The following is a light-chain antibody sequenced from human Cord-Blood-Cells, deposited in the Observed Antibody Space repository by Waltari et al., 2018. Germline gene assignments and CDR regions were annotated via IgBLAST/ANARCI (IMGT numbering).Light chain of an antibody. V-gene: IGKV1-39*01. Sequence: DIQMTQSPSSLSASVGDRVPTTCRASQSMSSYLKWYQQKPGKAPKLLIYAASSLQSGVPSRFSGSGSGTDFTLTISSLQPEDFATYYCQQSYSTPLTFGGGTKVEIK. CDR3: QQSYSTPLT. CDR1: QSMSSY. CDR2: AAS. J-gene: IGKJ4*01.